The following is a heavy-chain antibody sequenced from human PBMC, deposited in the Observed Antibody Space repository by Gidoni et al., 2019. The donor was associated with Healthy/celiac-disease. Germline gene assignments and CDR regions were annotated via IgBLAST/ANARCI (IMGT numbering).Heavy chain of an antibody. CDR3: LTIFGVVLD. CDR2: IRYDGSNK. Sequence: QVQLVESGGGVVQPGGSLRLSCAASGFTFRSYGTHRLRQAPGKGLEWVAFIRYDGSNKYYADSVKGRFTISRDNSKNTLYLQMNSLRAEDTAVYYCLTIFGVVLDWGQGTLVTVSS. D-gene: IGHD3-3*01. V-gene: IGHV3-30*02. J-gene: IGHJ4*02. CDR1: GFTFRSYG.